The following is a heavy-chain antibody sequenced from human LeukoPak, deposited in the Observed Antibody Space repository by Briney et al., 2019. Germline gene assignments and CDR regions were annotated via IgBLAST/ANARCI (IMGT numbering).Heavy chain of an antibody. Sequence: PADTLSLTYAVYFESFSGYYWSWVRRPPGRGLEWIGEINHSGSTNYKPSLKSRLTISVGTSKNQFSLKLSSVTAADTAVYYCARGGVLRYFDWLAYWGQGTLVTVSS. D-gene: IGHD3-9*01. CDR1: FESFSGYY. V-gene: IGHV4-34*01. CDR3: ARGGVLRYFDWLAY. J-gene: IGHJ4*02. CDR2: INHSGST.